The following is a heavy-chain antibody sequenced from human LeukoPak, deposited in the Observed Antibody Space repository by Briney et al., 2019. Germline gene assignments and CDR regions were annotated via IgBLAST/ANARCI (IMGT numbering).Heavy chain of an antibody. V-gene: IGHV1-69*04. J-gene: IGHJ3*02. CDR3: TREGVYSPDGSGYHRLPFDI. CDR1: GDNFSSYV. D-gene: IGHD3-22*01. Sequence: ASVKVSCKASGDNFSSYVMTWVRQAPGQGLEWMGRIIPTLVVANFAQKFKGRVTITADKSTNTAHLEMSSLRSEDTAVYYCTREGVYSPDGSGYHRLPFDIWGKGTVVIVSS. CDR2: IIPTLVVA.